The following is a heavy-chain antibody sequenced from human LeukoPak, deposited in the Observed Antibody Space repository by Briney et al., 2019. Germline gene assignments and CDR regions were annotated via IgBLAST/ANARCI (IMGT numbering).Heavy chain of an antibody. D-gene: IGHD3-10*01. CDR1: GASIISGNYF. CDR2: CNHSAIT. CDR3: ARQYEF. V-gene: IGHV4-39*01. J-gene: IGHJ4*02. Sequence: SETLSLTCTVSGASIISGNYFWGWVRQPPGQRLEWIVCCNHSAITDSNPSLKGRVTIVADTSKKHFSLKLASVAAAAPAFYFCARQYEFCGQGTLVTVSS.